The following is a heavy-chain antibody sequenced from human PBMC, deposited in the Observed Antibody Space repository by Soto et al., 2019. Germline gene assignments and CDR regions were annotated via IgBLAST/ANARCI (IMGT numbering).Heavy chain of an antibody. J-gene: IGHJ5*02. Sequence: ASETLSLTCTVSGGSVSSGSYYWSWIRQPPGKGLEWIGYIYYSGSTNYNPSLKSRVTISVDTSKNQFSLKLSSVTAADTAVYYCARAPYDILTGYRIFWFDPWGQGTLVTVSS. CDR1: GGSVSSGSYY. V-gene: IGHV4-61*01. D-gene: IGHD3-9*01. CDR2: IYYSGST. CDR3: ARAPYDILTGYRIFWFDP.